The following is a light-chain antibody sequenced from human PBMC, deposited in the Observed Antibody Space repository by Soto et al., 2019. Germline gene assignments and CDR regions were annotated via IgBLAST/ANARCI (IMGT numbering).Light chain of an antibody. V-gene: IGKV1-5*01. Sequence: DIQMTQSPSTLSASVVDRVTITCLASQSINNYLAWYQQKPGKAPKLLIYDASTLERGVPSRFRGTGSGTEFTLTISSLQPDDFAPYYCHQYNRSPVTFGQGTRLEIK. CDR2: DAS. CDR3: HQYNRSPVT. J-gene: IGKJ5*01. CDR1: QSINNY.